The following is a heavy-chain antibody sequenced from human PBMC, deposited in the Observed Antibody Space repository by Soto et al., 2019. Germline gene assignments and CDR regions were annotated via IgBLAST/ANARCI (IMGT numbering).Heavy chain of an antibody. J-gene: IGHJ6*02. CDR2: INHSGST. D-gene: IGHD6-13*01. V-gene: IGHV4-34*01. CDR3: ATAIAAADPVRYYYYGMDV. Sequence: SETLSLTCAVYGGSFSGYYWSWIRQPPGKGLEWIGEINHSGSTNYNPSLKSRVTISVDTSKNQFSLKLSSVTAADTAVYYCATAIAAADPVRYYYYGMDVWGQGTTVTVSS. CDR1: GGSFSGYY.